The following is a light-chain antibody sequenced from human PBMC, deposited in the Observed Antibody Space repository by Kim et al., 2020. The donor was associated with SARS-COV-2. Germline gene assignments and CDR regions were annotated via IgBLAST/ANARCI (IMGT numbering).Light chain of an antibody. CDR2: GAF. Sequence: DIQMTQSPSSLSASVGDSVTITCRASEGTGDYLAWYQHKPGKPPNLLISGAFTLQPGVPSRFSGSRSGTHFTLTISSLQPEDVATYYCQKYNNVPLTFGGRTKVDIK. CDR1: EGTGDY. V-gene: IGKV1-27*01. J-gene: IGKJ4*01. CDR3: QKYNNVPLT.